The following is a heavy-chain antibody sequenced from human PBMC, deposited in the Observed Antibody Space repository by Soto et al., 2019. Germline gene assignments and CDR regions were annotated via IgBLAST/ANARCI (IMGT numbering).Heavy chain of an antibody. V-gene: IGHV3-33*01. CDR3: ARDSWRWQLVPGGYYYSGMDV. D-gene: IGHD6-6*01. Sequence: GGSLRLSCAASGFTFSSYGMHWVRQAPGKGLEWVAVIRYDGSNKYYADSVKGRFTISRDNPKNTLYLQMNSLRAEDTAVYYCARDSWRWQLVPGGYYYSGMDVWGQGTTVTVSS. J-gene: IGHJ6*02. CDR1: GFTFSSYG. CDR2: IRYDGSNK.